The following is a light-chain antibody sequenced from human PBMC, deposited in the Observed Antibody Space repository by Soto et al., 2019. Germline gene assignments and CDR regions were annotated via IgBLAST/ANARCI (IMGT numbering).Light chain of an antibody. Sequence: ETVLTQSPATLSLPPGERATLSCRASQSVRTYLAWYQQKPGQAPRLLIYDASNRATGIPARFSGSGSGTDFTLTISSLEPEDFAVYYCQQRSDWPLTFGGGTKVEIK. J-gene: IGKJ4*01. V-gene: IGKV3-11*01. CDR3: QQRSDWPLT. CDR1: QSVRTY. CDR2: DAS.